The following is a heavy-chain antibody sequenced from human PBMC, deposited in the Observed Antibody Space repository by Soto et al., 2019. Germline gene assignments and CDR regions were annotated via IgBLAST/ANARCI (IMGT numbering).Heavy chain of an antibody. CDR2: ISYDGSNK. J-gene: IGHJ4*02. CDR1: AFTFSSYG. V-gene: IGHV3-30*18. CDR3: AKWVVVAAMAAHFDY. Sequence: QVQLVESGGGVVQPGRSLRLSCAASAFTFSSYGMHWVRQAPGKGLEWVAVISYDGSNKYYADSVKGRFTISRDNSKNTLYLQMNSLRAEDTAVYYCAKWVVVAAMAAHFDYWAQGTLVTVSS. D-gene: IGHD2-15*01.